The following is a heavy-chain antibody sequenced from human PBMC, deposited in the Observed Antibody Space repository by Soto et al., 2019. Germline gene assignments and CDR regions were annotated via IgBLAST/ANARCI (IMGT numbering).Heavy chain of an antibody. CDR1: GFTFSSYG. D-gene: IGHD3-9*01. V-gene: IGHV3-30*18. Sequence: GGSLRLSCAASGFTFSSYGMHWVRQAPGKGLEWVAVISYDGSNKYYADSVKGRFTISRDNSKNTLYLQMNSLRAEDTAVYYCAKDSDYDILTGFYGMDVWGQGTTVTVSS. CDR2: ISYDGSNK. CDR3: AKDSDYDILTGFYGMDV. J-gene: IGHJ6*02.